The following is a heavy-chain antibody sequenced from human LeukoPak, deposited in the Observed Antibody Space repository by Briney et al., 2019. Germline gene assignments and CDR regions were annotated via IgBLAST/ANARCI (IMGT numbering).Heavy chain of an antibody. CDR3: VRGAIVGPTGDWINY. J-gene: IGHJ4*02. D-gene: IGHD1-26*01. Sequence: ASVKVSCKASGYTFTGYYMHWVRQAPGQGLELVGWINPNSGATNYAQKFLGRVTVTRDTSISTAYMELSRLRSDDTAVYYCVRGAIVGPTGDWINYWGQGTLVTVSS. V-gene: IGHV1-2*02. CDR2: INPNSGAT. CDR1: GYTFTGYY.